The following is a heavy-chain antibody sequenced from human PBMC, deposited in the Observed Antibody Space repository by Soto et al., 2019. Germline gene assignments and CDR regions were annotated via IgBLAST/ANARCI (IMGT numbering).Heavy chain of an antibody. Sequence: QVQLVESGGGVVQPGRSLRLSCAASGFTFSSYGMHWVRQAPGKGLELVAVIWYDGRNKYYADSAKGRFTISRDNPKNTLYLQMNSLRAEDTAVYYCARDHLGEKAELLLYYFDYWGQGTLVTVSS. J-gene: IGHJ4*02. D-gene: IGHD2-2*02. CDR3: ARDHLGEKAELLLYYFDY. CDR1: GFTFSSYG. CDR2: IWYDGRNK. V-gene: IGHV3-33*01.